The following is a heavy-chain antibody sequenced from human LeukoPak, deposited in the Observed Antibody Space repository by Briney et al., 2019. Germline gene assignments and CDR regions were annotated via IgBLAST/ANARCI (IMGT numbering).Heavy chain of an antibody. CDR1: GYSFSTHW. D-gene: IGHD6-19*01. CDR3: ARHIAVAGYYP. J-gene: IGHJ5*02. V-gene: IGHV5-51*01. CDR2: IYPGDSDT. Sequence: GESLKISCKGSGYSFSTHWIGWVRQMPGKGLEWMGIIYPGDSDTRYSPSFQGRVTISADKSISTAYLQWSSLKASDTAMYYCARHIAVAGYYPWGQGTLVTVSS.